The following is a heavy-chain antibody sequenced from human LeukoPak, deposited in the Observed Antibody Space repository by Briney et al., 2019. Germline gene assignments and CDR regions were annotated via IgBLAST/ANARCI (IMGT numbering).Heavy chain of an antibody. CDR2: ISSSSSTI. Sequence: PGGSLRLSCAASGFTFSSYSMNWVRQAPGKGLEWVSYISSSSSTIYYADSVKGRFTISRDNAKNSLYPQMNSLRAEDTAVYYCAREVAATYWGQGTLVTVSS. V-gene: IGHV3-48*01. CDR1: GFTFSSYS. CDR3: AREVAATY. J-gene: IGHJ4*02. D-gene: IGHD2-15*01.